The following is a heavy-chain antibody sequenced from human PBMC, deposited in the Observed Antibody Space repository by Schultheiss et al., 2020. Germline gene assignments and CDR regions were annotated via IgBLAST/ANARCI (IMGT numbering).Heavy chain of an antibody. J-gene: IGHJ6*02. CDR1: GGTFSSYA. CDR3: ASIRKTPNDYYYYGMDV. CDR2: IIPILGIA. Sequence: SVKVSCKASGGTFSSYAISWVRQAPGQGLEWMGRIIPILGIANYAQKFQGRVTITADKSTSTAYMELSSLRSEDTAVYYCASIRKTPNDYYYYGMDVWGPGTTVTVSS. V-gene: IGHV1-69*04. D-gene: IGHD1-14*01.